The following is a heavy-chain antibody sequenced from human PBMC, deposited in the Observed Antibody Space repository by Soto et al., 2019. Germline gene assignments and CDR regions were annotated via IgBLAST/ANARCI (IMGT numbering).Heavy chain of an antibody. V-gene: IGHV1-24*01. Sequence: GASVKVSCKVSGYSLLALSMHWVRQAPGKGLEWMGRFDPEDGETIYAQKFQGRITMTEDTSTDTAHMELTSLRSEDTAVYYCATAGIVVTSQPHLGYWGHGVLVTVSS. J-gene: IGHJ4*01. CDR3: ATAGIVVTSQPHLGY. CDR1: GYSLLALS. CDR2: FDPEDGET. D-gene: IGHD1-26*01.